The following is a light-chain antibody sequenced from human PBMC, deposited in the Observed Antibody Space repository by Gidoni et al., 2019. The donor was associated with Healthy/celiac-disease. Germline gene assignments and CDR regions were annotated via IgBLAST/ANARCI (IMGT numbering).Light chain of an antibody. CDR3: QQRSNWPPWT. Sequence: EIVLTQSPATLSLSTRERATLSCRASQSVSSYLAWYQQKPGQAPRLLIYDASNRATGIPARFSGSGSGTDFTLTISSLEPEDFAVYYCQQRSNWPPWTFGQGTKVEIK. J-gene: IGKJ1*01. CDR2: DAS. V-gene: IGKV3-11*01. CDR1: QSVSSY.